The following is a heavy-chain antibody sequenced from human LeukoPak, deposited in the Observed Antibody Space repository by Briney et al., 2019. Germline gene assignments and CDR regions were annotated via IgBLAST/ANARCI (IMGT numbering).Heavy chain of an antibody. CDR1: GFTFSSYG. D-gene: IGHD3-10*01. V-gene: IGHV3-48*01. J-gene: IGHJ4*02. Sequence: PGGSLRLSCAASGFTFSSYGMSWVRQAPGKGLEWVSYISSSGSTIYYADSVKGRFTISRDNSKNTLYLQMNSLRAEDTAVYYCARRDYYGPMGIDYWGQGTLVTVSS. CDR3: ARRDYYGPMGIDY. CDR2: ISSSGSTI.